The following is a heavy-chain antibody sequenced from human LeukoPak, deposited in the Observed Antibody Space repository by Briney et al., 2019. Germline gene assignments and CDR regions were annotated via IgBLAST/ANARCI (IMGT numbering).Heavy chain of an antibody. D-gene: IGHD1-14*01. CDR1: GGSISSSGYF. CDR3: ARDFSSTTPRPGEWFDP. CDR2: IYTSGST. Sequence: PSETLSLTCTVSGGSISSSGYFWGWIRQPPGKGLEWIGRIYTSGSTNYNPSLKSRVTISVDTSKNQFSLKLSSVTAADTAVYYCARDFSSTTPRPGEWFDPWGQGTLVTVSS. V-gene: IGHV4-39*07. J-gene: IGHJ5*02.